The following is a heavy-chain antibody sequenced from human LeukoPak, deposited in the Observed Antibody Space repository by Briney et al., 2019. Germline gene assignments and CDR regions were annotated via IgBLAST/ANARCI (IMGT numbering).Heavy chain of an antibody. D-gene: IGHD1-26*01. J-gene: IGHJ6*03. CDR1: GYTFTGYY. V-gene: IGHV1-2*02. CDR2: INPNSGGT. Sequence: GASVKVSCTASGYTFTGYYMHWVRQAPGQGLEWMGWINPNSGGTNYAQKFQGRVTMTRDTSISTAYMELRSLRSDDTAVYYCARVKWELHLRYYYYYMDVWGKGTTVTVSS. CDR3: ARVKWELHLRYYYYYMDV.